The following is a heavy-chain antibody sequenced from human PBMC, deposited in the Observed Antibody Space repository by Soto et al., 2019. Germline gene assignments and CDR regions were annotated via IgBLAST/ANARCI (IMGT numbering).Heavy chain of an antibody. CDR1: GFTFSGSA. D-gene: IGHD3-10*01. J-gene: IGHJ6*02. CDR2: IRSKANSYAT. CDR3: TRYGDYYYGMDV. V-gene: IGHV3-73*02. Sequence: EVQLVESGGGLVQPGGSLKLSCAASGFTFSGSAMHWVRQASGKGLEWVGRIRSKANSYATAYAASVKGRFTISRDDSKNTAYLQMNSLKTEDTAVYYCTRYGDYYYGMDVWGQGTTVTVSS.